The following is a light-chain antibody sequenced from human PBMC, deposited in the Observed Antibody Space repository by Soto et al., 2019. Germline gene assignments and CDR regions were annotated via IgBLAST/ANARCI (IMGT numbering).Light chain of an antibody. CDR2: GAS. CDR1: QSVSRY. CDR3: QQYSDWPLT. V-gene: IGKV3-15*01. J-gene: IGKJ4*01. Sequence: EIVLTQSPATLSLSPGERATLSCRASQSVSRYLAWYQQKPGQAPRLLIYGASTRATGIPARFSGSGSGTEFSLTISSLQSEDFAVYHCQQYSDWPLTFGGGTKVDIK.